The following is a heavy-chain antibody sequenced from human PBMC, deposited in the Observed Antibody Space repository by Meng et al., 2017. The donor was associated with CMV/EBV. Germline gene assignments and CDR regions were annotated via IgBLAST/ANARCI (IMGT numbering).Heavy chain of an antibody. CDR1: GITFSSYA. CDR2: IRYDGSNK. D-gene: IGHD3-10*01. V-gene: IGHV3-30*02. J-gene: IGHJ6*02. Sequence: GESLKISCTASGITFSSYAWSWVRQAPGKGLEWVAFIRYDGSNKYYADSVKGRFTISRDNSKNTLYLQMNSLRAEDTAVYYCAKGTRLRGSGMDVWGQGTTVTVSS. CDR3: AKGTRLRGSGMDV.